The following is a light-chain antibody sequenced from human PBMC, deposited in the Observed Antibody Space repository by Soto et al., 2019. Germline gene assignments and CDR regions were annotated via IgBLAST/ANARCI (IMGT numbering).Light chain of an antibody. J-gene: IGLJ1*01. CDR1: SRDVGAYTF. Sequence: QSVLTQPASVSGSPGQSITISCTGTSRDVGAYTFVSWYQQHPDKVPKLMIFDVSRRPSGVSDRFSGSKSGNTASLTISGLQPEDEADYYCSSYTSSSTHVFGSGTKLTVL. CDR3: SSYTSSSTHV. V-gene: IGLV2-14*03. CDR2: DVS.